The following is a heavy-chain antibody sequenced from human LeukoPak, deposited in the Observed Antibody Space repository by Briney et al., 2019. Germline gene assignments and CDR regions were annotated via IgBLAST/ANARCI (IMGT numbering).Heavy chain of an antibody. V-gene: IGHV1-8*02. Sequence: ASVKVSCKASGYTFTGYYMHWVRQATGQGLEWMGWMNPNSGNTGYAQKFQGRVTMTRNTSISTAYMELSSLRSEDTAVYYCARGRTYEWGQGTLVTVSS. CDR1: GYTFTGYY. J-gene: IGHJ4*02. CDR2: MNPNSGNT. D-gene: IGHD5-12*01. CDR3: ARGRTYE.